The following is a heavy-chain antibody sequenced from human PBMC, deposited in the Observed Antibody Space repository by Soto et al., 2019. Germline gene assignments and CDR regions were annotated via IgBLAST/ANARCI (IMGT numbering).Heavy chain of an antibody. CDR2: IYYRGTT. D-gene: IGHD2-2*01. CDR3: ARGGGSPYHDHEFEY. J-gene: IGHJ4*02. CDR1: GVSTSNHY. Sequence: QVQLQESGPGLVKPSETLSLTCSVSGVSTSNHYWTWIRKPPGQGPEWIGCIYYRGTTNYNASFNSGVTISVDTSKNKFSLKLTPVTTADPAVYYCARGGGSPYHDHEFEYWGQVNMVTVSS. V-gene: IGHV4-59*11.